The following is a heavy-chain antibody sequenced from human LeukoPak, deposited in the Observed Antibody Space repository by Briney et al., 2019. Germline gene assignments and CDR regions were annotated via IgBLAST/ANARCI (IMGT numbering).Heavy chain of an antibody. CDR2: ISGSGGST. V-gene: IGHV3-23*01. Sequence: GGSLRLSCAASGFAFSSYAMSWFREAPGKGLEWVSAISGSGGSTYYADSVKVRFTFSSDNSNNTLYLQTNSPTAEDTALYYRAAPRTVTSSPSYYYGMDVWGPGTTVTVSS. D-gene: IGHD4-17*01. CDR3: AAPRTVTSSPSYYYGMDV. J-gene: IGHJ6*02. CDR1: GFAFSSYA.